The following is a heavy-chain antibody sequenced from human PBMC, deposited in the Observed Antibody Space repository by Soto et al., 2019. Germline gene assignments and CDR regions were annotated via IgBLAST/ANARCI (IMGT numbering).Heavy chain of an antibody. Sequence: SQTLSLTCAISGDSVSSNSSAWNWIRQSPSRGLEWLGRTYYRSKWYNDYAVSVKSRITIHPDTSKNQFSLQLNSVTPQDTAVYYCESTRTYYDFWSGPSTLYSGMDVWGQGTTVTVSS. CDR2: TYYRSKWYN. CDR1: GDSVSSNSSA. J-gene: IGHJ6*02. CDR3: ESTRTYYDFWSGPSTLYSGMDV. V-gene: IGHV6-1*01. D-gene: IGHD3-3*01.